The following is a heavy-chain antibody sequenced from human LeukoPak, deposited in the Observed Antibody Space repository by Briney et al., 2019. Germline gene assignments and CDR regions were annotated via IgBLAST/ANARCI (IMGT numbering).Heavy chain of an antibody. J-gene: IGHJ3*02. CDR1: GFTFSSYG. CDR2: ISYDGSNK. V-gene: IGHV3-30*19. CDR3: ATGRAYGSGSYYKAAFDI. D-gene: IGHD3-10*01. Sequence: GRSLRLSCAASGFTFSSYGMHWVRQAPGKGLEWVAVISYDGSNKYYADSVKGRFTISRDNSKNTLYLQMNSLRAEDTAVYYCATGRAYGSGSYYKAAFDIWGQGTMVTVSS.